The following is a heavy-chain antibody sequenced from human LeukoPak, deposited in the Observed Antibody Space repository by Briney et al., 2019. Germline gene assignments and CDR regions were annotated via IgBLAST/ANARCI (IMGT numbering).Heavy chain of an antibody. CDR3: ARDWVFGTGTTHAFDI. J-gene: IGHJ3*02. D-gene: IGHD1-1*01. CDR2: TYYSGST. V-gene: IGHV4-59*01. CDR1: GGSINSYY. Sequence: SETLSLTCTVTGGSINSYYWSWIRQPPGKGLEWIGYTYYSGSTNYNPSLKSRVTISVDTSKNQFYLKLNSVTAADTAVYYCARDWVFGTGTTHAFDIWGQGTMVTVSS.